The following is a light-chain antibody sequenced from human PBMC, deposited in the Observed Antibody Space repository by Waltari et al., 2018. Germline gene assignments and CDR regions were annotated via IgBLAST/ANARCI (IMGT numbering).Light chain of an antibody. V-gene: IGKV3-20*01. CDR1: QTVDNTY. CDR3: QQYTHSPWT. CDR2: GIS. J-gene: IGKJ1*01. Sequence: EILSTQSPGTLSLSPGERATLSCRTSQTVDNTYLAWYQQKLGQAPRLLISGISIRATGIPDRFRGSGSGTDFTLTISRLEPEDFAVYFCQQYTHSPWTFGQGTRVEVK.